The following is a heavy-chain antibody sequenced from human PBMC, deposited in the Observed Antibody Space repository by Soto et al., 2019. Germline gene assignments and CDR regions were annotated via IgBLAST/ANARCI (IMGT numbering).Heavy chain of an antibody. J-gene: IGHJ4*02. Sequence: EVRLVESGGGLVQPGGSLRLSCAASGFPFSSYWMHWVRQAPGKGLVWVSRINGDGSSITYADSVKGRFTISRDNAKNTLYLQMISLRAEDAAVYYCTRRGCSTTGCYFNWGRGTLVTVSS. CDR3: TRRGCSTTGCYFN. CDR1: GFPFSSYW. D-gene: IGHD2-2*01. CDR2: INGDGSSI. V-gene: IGHV3-74*03.